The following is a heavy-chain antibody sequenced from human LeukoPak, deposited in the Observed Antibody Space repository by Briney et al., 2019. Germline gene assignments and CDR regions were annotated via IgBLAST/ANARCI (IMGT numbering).Heavy chain of an antibody. CDR1: GFTFSSYE. D-gene: IGHD6-13*01. V-gene: IGHV3-48*03. CDR3: ARPEAAAGAFDI. CDR2: ISSSGSTI. Sequence: PGGSLRLSCAASGFTFSSYEMNWVRQAPGKGLEWVSYISSSGSTIYYADSVKGRFTISRDNAKNSLYLQMNSLRAEDTAVYYCARPEAAAGAFDIWGQGTMVTVSS. J-gene: IGHJ3*02.